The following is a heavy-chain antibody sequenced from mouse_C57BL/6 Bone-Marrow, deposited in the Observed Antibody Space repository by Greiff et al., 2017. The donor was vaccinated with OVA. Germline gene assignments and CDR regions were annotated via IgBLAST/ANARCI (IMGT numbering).Heavy chain of an antibody. CDR2: IDPENGDT. CDR1: GFNFKDDY. V-gene: IGHV14-4*01. Sequence: VQLQQSGAELVRPGASVKLSCTASGFNFKDDYMHWVKQRPEQGLEWIGWIDPENGDTEYASKFQGKATITADTSSNTAYLQLSSLTSEDTAVYYCTLYAMDYWGQGTSVTVSS. J-gene: IGHJ4*01. CDR3: TLYAMDY.